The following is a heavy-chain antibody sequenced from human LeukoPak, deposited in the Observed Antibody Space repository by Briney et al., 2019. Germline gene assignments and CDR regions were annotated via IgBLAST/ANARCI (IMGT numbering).Heavy chain of an antibody. Sequence: SETLSLTCTVSGCSISSSSYFWDWMRQPPGNGLEWIGSIYYSGSTYYNPSLKSRVTISVDTSKNHLSLKLTSLTAADTAVYYCARRSGFWSGYYLFDYWGQGTLVTVSS. CDR1: GCSISSSSYF. V-gene: IGHV4-39*02. CDR2: IYYSGST. CDR3: ARRSGFWSGYYLFDY. D-gene: IGHD3-3*01. J-gene: IGHJ4*02.